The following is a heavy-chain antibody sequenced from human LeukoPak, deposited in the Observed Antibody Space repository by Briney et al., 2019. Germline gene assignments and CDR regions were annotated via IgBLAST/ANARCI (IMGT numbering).Heavy chain of an antibody. Sequence: GESLKISCKGSGYSFTSYWIGWVRQMPGKGLEWIGIIYPDDSDTRYSPSFQGQVTISADESISTAYLQWSSLKASDTAMYYCARRVDYGGYSGGLNIPEFAYWGQGTLVTVSS. CDR1: GYSFTSYW. CDR2: IYPDDSDT. CDR3: ARRVDYGGYSGGLNIPEFAY. V-gene: IGHV5-51*01. J-gene: IGHJ4*02. D-gene: IGHD4-23*01.